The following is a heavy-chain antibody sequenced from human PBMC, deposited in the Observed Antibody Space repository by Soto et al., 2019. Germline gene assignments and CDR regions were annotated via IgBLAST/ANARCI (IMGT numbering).Heavy chain of an antibody. V-gene: IGHV3-33*01. Sequence: QVQLVESGGGVVQPGRSLRLSCAASGFTFSSYGMHWVRQAPGKGLEWVAVIWYDGSNKYYADSVKGRFTISRDNSKNTLYLQMNSLRAEDTAVYYFARVRFSALDAFDIWGQGTMVTVSS. CDR3: ARVRFSALDAFDI. CDR2: IWYDGSNK. D-gene: IGHD3-10*01. CDR1: GFTFSSYG. J-gene: IGHJ3*02.